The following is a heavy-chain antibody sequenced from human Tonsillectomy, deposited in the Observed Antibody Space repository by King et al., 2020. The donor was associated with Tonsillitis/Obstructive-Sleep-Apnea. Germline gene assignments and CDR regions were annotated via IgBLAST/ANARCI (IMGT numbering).Heavy chain of an antibody. CDR1: GGSISSYY. V-gene: IGHV4-59*01. CDR2: IYYSGST. D-gene: IGHD5-18*01. CDR3: ARSQLWSGSPIDY. J-gene: IGHJ4*02. Sequence: VQLQESGPGLVKPSETLSLTCTVSGGSISSYYWSWIRPPPGKGLEWIGYIYYSGSTNYNPSLKSRVTISVDTSKNQFSLKLSSVTAADTAVYYCARSQLWSGSPIDYWGQGTLVTVSS.